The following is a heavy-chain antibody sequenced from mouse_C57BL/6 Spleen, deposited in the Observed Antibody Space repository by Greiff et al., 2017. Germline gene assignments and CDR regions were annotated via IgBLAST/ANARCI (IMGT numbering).Heavy chain of an antibody. CDR1: GYTFTSYW. J-gene: IGHJ3*01. D-gene: IGHD1-1*01. CDR3: AGGGYYYGSSSAWFAY. V-gene: IGHV1-55*01. Sequence: VQLQQPGAELVKPGASVKMSCKASGYTFTSYWITWVKQRPGQGLEWIGDIYPGSGSTNYNEKFKSKATLTVDTSSSTAYMQLSSLTSEDSAVYYCAGGGYYYGSSSAWFAYWGQGTLVTVSA. CDR2: IYPGSGST.